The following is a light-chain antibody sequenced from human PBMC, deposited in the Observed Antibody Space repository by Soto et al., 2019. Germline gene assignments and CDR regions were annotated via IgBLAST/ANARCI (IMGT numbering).Light chain of an antibody. V-gene: IGLV2-11*01. Sequence: QSALTQPRSVSGSPGQSVTISCTGTSSDVGGYNYVYWYQQHPGKAPKLMIYDVSKRPSGVPDRFSGSKSGNTASLTISGLQAEDGADYYCCSYAGSSLVVFGGGTKLTVL. CDR1: SSDVGGYNY. J-gene: IGLJ2*01. CDR3: CSYAGSSLVV. CDR2: DVS.